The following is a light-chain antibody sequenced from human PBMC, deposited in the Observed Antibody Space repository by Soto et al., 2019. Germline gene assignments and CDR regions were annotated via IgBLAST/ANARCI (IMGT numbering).Light chain of an antibody. CDR3: QVWDSSSDHRNYV. CDR2: SDS. Sequence: SYELTQPPSVSVAPGKTARITCGGNNIGSKSVHWYQQKPGQAPVLVIYSDSDRPSGIPERFSGSNSGNTATLTISRVEAGDEADYYCQVWDSSSDHRNYVFGTGTKLTVL. V-gene: IGLV3-21*04. J-gene: IGLJ1*01. CDR1: NIGSKS.